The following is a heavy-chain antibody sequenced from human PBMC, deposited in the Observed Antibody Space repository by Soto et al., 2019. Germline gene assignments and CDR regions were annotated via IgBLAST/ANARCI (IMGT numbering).Heavy chain of an antibody. CDR3: AREESSSGWPYFDY. D-gene: IGHD6-19*01. CDR2: IIPIFGTA. CDR1: GGTFSSYA. J-gene: IGHJ4*02. V-gene: IGHV1-69*12. Sequence: QVQLVQSGAEVKKPGSSVKVSSKASGGTFSSYAISWVRQAPGQGLEWMGGIIPIFGTANYAQKFQGRVTITADESTSTAYMELSSLRSEDTAVYYCAREESSSGWPYFDYWGQGTLVTVSS.